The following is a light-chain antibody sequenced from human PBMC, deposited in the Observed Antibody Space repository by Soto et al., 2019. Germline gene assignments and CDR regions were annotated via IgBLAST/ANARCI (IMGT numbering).Light chain of an antibody. V-gene: IGLV2-14*01. CDR2: EVS. CDR3: SSYTSSSTLV. J-gene: IGLJ1*01. Sequence: QSALTHPASVSGSPGQSITISCTGTSSDVGGYNYVSRYQQHPGKAPKLMIYEVSNRPSGVSNRFSGSKSGNTASLTISALQAEDEAEYYCSSYTSSSTLVFGTGTKLTVL. CDR1: SSDVGGYNY.